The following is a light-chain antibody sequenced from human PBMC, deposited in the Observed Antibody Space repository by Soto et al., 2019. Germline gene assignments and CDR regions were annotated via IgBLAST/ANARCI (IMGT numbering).Light chain of an antibody. Sequence: DIQMTQSPSTLSASVGDRVTVTCRASQSVTTWLAWYQQKPGKAPKLLIYKASSLESGVPSRFSGSGSGTDFTLTISSLQPDDFATYFCQQYNSFPYTFGQGTKLEIK. CDR3: QQYNSFPYT. J-gene: IGKJ2*01. CDR2: KAS. CDR1: QSVTTW. V-gene: IGKV1-5*03.